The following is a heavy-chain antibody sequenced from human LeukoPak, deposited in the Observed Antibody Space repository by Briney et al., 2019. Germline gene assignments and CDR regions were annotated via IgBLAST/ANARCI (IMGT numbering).Heavy chain of an antibody. CDR2: IYSGGST. J-gene: IGHJ4*02. D-gene: IGHD2-15*01. V-gene: IGHV3-53*01. CDR3: AREGMVAATRLRGYYFDY. CDR1: GVIVSSSY. Sequence: GGSLRLSCAASGVIVSSSYMSWVRQAPGKGLEWVSVIYSGGSTYYADSVKGRFTISRDNSKNTLYLQMNSLRAEDTAVYYCAREGMVAATRLRGYYFDYWGQGTLVTVSS.